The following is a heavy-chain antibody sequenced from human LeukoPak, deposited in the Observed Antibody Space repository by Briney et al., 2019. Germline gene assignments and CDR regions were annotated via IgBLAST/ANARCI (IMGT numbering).Heavy chain of an antibody. D-gene: IGHD1-1*01. Sequence: PGGSLRLSCAASGYIFSDWYIDWVRQVPGKGLEWVGRVRNKANGQTTEYAASVKGRFIISRDDSKNSAYLQMNSLKTKDTAVYYCGRSNSNCNQVFDYWGQGTMAIVSS. CDR3: GRSNSNCNQVFDY. CDR2: VRNKANGQTT. J-gene: IGHJ4*02. CDR1: GYIFSDWY. V-gene: IGHV3-72*01.